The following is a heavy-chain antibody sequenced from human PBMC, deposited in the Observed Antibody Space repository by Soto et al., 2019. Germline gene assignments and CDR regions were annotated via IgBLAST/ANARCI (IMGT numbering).Heavy chain of an antibody. CDR2: IWYDGSNK. D-gene: IGHD3-9*01. CDR3: ARVLGDYDIVTGYYYYYGMDV. V-gene: IGHV3-33*01. CDR1: GFTFSSYG. J-gene: IGHJ6*02. Sequence: QVQLVESGGGVVQPGRSLRLSCAASGFTFSSYGMHWVRQAPGKGLEWVAVIWYDGSNKYYADSVKGRFTISRDNSKNTLYLQMNSLRAEDTAVYYCARVLGDYDIVTGYYYYYGMDVWGQGTTVTVSS.